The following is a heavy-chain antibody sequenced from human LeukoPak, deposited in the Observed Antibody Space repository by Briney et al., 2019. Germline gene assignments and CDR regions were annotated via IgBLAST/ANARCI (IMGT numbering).Heavy chain of an antibody. J-gene: IGHJ4*02. CDR2: ISYDESNT. CDR1: GFTFDDYA. CDR3: ARDGDGDYVFSYYFDY. Sequence: GRSLRLSCAASGFTFDDYAMHWVRQAPGKGLEWVALISYDESNTFYADSVKGRFTISRDNSKNTLYLQMNSLRVEDTAVYYCARDGDGDYVFSYYFDYWGQGTLVTVSS. D-gene: IGHD4-17*01. V-gene: IGHV3-30*04.